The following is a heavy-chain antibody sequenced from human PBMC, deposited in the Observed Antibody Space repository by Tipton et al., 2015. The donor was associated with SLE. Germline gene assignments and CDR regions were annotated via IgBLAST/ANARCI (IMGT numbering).Heavy chain of an antibody. CDR2: INYSGTT. V-gene: IGHV4-39*07. D-gene: IGHD1-7*01. CDR1: GGSISTSSYY. CDR3: ARWNFVTMTGGFDI. J-gene: IGHJ3*02. Sequence: TLSLTCTVSGGSISTSSYYWAWIRQPPGKGLECIGNINYSGTTSHNPSLKSRVTMSVDTSQNQFSLTLRSVTAADTAIYYCARWNFVTMTGGFDIWGQGTMVAVSS.